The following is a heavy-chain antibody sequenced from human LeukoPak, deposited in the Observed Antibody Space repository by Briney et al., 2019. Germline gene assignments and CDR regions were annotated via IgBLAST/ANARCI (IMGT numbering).Heavy chain of an antibody. CDR3: TTAPVESYYYYYMDV. CDR2: IKSKTDGGTT. Sequence: GGSLRLSCAASGFTFSNAWMSWVRQAPGKGLEWVGRIKSKTDGGTTDYAAPVKGRFTISRDDSKNTLYLQMNSLKTEDTAVYYCTTAPVESYYYYYMDVWGKGTTITVSS. CDR1: GFTFSNAW. D-gene: IGHD3-3*01. J-gene: IGHJ6*03. V-gene: IGHV3-15*01.